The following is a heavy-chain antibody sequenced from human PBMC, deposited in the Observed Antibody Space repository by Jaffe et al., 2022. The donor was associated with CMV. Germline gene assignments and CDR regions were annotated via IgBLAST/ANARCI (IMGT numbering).Heavy chain of an antibody. CDR3: ARKPYYYRGAFDV. CDR2: INHSGST. V-gene: IGHV4-34*01. CDR1: GGSFSGYY. D-gene: IGHD3-22*01. J-gene: IGHJ3*01. Sequence: QVQLQQWGAGLLKPSETLSLTCAVYGGSFSGYYWSWIRQPPGKGLEWIGEINHSGSTNYNPSLKSRVTISVDTSKNQFSLKLSSVTAADTAVYYCARKPYYYRGAFDVWGQGTMVTVSS.